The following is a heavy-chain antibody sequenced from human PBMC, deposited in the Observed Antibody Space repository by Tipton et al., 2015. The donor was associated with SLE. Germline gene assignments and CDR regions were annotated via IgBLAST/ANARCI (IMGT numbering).Heavy chain of an antibody. V-gene: IGHV4-34*01. CDR2: INHSGST. Sequence: TLSLTCAVYGGSFSGYYWGWLRQPPGKGLEWIGEINHSGSTNYNPSLKSRVTISVDTSKNQFSLKLSSVTAADTAVYYCASNGQLGDFDYWGQGTLVTVSS. D-gene: IGHD6-6*01. J-gene: IGHJ4*02. CDR3: ASNGQLGDFDY. CDR1: GGSFSGYY.